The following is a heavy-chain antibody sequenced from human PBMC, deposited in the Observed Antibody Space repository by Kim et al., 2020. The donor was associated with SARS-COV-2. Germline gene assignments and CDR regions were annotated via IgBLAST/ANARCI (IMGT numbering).Heavy chain of an antibody. CDR2: ISGSGGNT. J-gene: IGHJ4*02. D-gene: IGHD2-15*01. V-gene: IGHV3-23*01. CDR1: GFTFSTFG. Sequence: GGSLRLSCATSGFTFSTFGMSWVRQAPGKGLEWVSGISGSGGNTYYADSVRGRFTISRDNSKNTLYLQMHSLRAEDTAVYYCAPFCSGGICYLFDYWGQGTLVTVSS. CDR3: APFCSGGICYLFDY.